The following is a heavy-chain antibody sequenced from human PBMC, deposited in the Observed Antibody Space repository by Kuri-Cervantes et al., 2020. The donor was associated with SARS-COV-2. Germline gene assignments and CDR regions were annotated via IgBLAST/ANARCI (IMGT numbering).Heavy chain of an antibody. J-gene: IGHJ4*02. D-gene: IGHD6-6*01. Sequence: GGSLRLSCAASGFSLSRYTMNWVRQAPGKALEWVSSISSSSSYIYYADSVKGRFTISRDNAKNSLYLQMNSLRAEDTAVYYCARVKGSSSRYFDYWGQGTLVTVSS. CDR3: ARVKGSSSRYFDY. CDR2: ISSSSSYI. CDR1: GFSLSRYT. V-gene: IGHV3-21*01.